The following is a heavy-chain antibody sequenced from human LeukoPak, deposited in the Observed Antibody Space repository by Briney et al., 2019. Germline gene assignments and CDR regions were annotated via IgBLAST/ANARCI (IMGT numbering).Heavy chain of an antibody. Sequence: KPSESLSLTCTVSGGSISSYYWSWIRQPPGKGLEWIGYISYSGSANYNPSLKSRVTISVDTSKNQFSLKLSSGTAADTAVYFWSRYYYDSSGYFGDWFDPWGQGTLVTVSS. D-gene: IGHD3-22*01. CDR1: GGSISSYY. V-gene: IGHV4-59*08. CDR3: SRYYYDSSGYFGDWFDP. CDR2: ISYSGSA. J-gene: IGHJ5*02.